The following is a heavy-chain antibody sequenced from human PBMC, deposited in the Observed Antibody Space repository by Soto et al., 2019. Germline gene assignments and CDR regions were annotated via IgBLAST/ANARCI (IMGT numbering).Heavy chain of an antibody. D-gene: IGHD2-15*01. Sequence: QVPLQESGPRLVRPSGTLSLTCTVSSGSISTANWWSWVRQPPGRGLEWIGEIYHSGSTNYNLSLKSRVTLFIDQSKNQFSLRVSSVTAADTAKYFCARRGGGGGPASTNPFYHWGQGTLGTVSS. CDR2: IYHSGST. J-gene: IGHJ4*02. CDR3: ARRGGGGGPASTNPFYH. V-gene: IGHV4-4*02. CDR1: SGSISTANW.